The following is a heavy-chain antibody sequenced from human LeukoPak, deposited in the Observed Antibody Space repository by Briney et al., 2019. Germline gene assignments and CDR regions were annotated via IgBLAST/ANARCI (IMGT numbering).Heavy chain of an antibody. D-gene: IGHD3-22*01. CDR3: TRVRGGYYSDF. V-gene: IGHV3-74*01. CDR1: GFIISNYW. Sequence: GGSLRLSCAASGFIISNYWMYWVRQAPGKGLVWVSRINSDGTSTTYADSVKGRFTISRDNAKNTLYLQMSSLTAEDTAVYYCTRVRGGYYSDFWGQGTLVSVS. J-gene: IGHJ4*02. CDR2: INSDGTST.